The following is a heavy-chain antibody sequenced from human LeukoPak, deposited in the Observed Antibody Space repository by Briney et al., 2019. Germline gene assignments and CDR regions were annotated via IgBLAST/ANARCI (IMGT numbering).Heavy chain of an antibody. CDR1: GFTFSSYA. V-gene: IGHV3-23*01. CDR3: AKGHSSSPLFFDY. CDR2: ISSSGGST. J-gene: IGHJ4*02. D-gene: IGHD6-13*01. Sequence: GGSLRLSCAASGFTFSSYAMSWVRQAPGKGLEWVSAISSSGGSTYYADSVKGRFTISRDNSKNTLYLQMNSLRAEDTAVYYCAKGHSSSPLFFDYWGQGTLVTVSS.